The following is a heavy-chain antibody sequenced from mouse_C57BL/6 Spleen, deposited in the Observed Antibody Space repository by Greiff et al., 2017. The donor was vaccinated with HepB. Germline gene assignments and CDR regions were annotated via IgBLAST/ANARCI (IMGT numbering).Heavy chain of an antibody. J-gene: IGHJ3*01. V-gene: IGHV1-85*01. CDR3: AREGAIGGFAY. CDR1: GYTFTSYD. Sequence: QVHVKQSGPELVKPGASVKLSCKASGYTFTSYDINWVKQRPGQGLEWIGWIYPRDGSTKYNEKFKGKATLTVDTSSSTAYMELHSLTSEDSAVYFCAREGAIGGFAYWGQGTLVTVSA. D-gene: IGHD1-1*01. CDR2: IYPRDGST.